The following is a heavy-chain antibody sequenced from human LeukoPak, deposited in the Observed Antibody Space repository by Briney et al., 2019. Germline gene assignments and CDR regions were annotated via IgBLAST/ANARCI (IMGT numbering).Heavy chain of an antibody. V-gene: IGHV1-69*04. D-gene: IGHD3-10*01. Sequence: SVKVSCKASGGTFSSYAISWVRQAPGQGLEWMERVIPILGIANYAQKFQGRVTITADKSTSTAYMELSSLRSEDTAVYYCARVHYYGSGSYYNPFDYWGQGTLVTVSS. CDR1: GGTFSSYA. CDR2: VIPILGIA. CDR3: ARVHYYGSGSYYNPFDY. J-gene: IGHJ4*02.